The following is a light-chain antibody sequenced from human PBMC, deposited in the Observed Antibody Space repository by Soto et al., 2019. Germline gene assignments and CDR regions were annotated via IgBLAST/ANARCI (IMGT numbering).Light chain of an antibody. J-gene: IGLJ1*01. CDR2: EVS. CDR1: SSDIGNYNY. CDR3: SSYAGSNNLGI. Sequence: QSALTQPPSASGSHGQSVTISCTGTSSDIGNYNYVSWYQQHPGKAPKLMIYEVSKRPSGVPDRFSGSKSGNTASLTVSGLLAEDEDDYYCSSYAGSNNLGIFGTGTKLTVL. V-gene: IGLV2-8*01.